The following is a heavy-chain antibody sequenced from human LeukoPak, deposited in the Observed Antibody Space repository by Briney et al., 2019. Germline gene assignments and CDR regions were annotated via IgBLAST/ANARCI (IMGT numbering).Heavy chain of an antibody. CDR1: GGSISSGDSY. CDR2: IYHSGST. D-gene: IGHD3-10*01. CDR3: ARFGGSGSYYYGMDV. V-gene: IGHV4-30-4*01. Sequence: SETLSLTCTVSGGSISSGDSYWNWIRQPPGKGLEWIGYIYHSGSTYCNPSLKSRVSISVDTSKNQFSLKLSAVTAADTAVYYCARFGGSGSYYYGMDVWGQGTTVTVSS. J-gene: IGHJ6*02.